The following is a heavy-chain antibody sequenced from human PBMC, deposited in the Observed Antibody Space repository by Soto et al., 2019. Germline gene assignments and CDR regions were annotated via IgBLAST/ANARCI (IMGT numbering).Heavy chain of an antibody. V-gene: IGHV4-59*08. CDR3: ARSPPGSYDILTGYSMHDAFDI. CDR2: IYYSGST. CDR1: GGSISSYY. Sequence: PSETLSLTCTVSGGSISSYYWSWIRQPPGKGLEWIGYIYYSGSTNYNPSLKSRVTISVDTSKNQFSLKLSSVTAADTAVYYCARSPPGSYDILTGYSMHDAFDIWGQGTMVTVSS. D-gene: IGHD3-9*01. J-gene: IGHJ3*02.